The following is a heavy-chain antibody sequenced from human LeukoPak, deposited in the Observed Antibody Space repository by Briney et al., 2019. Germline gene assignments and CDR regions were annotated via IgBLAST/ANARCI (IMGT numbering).Heavy chain of an antibody. CDR1: GFNFEEYA. CDR2: ISWNSGTI. V-gene: IGHV3-9*01. CDR3: AKSGCSSTRCYLNI. D-gene: IGHD2-2*01. J-gene: IGHJ4*02. Sequence: PGGSLRFSCAASGFNFEEYAMHWVRHVPGRGLEWVSGISWNSGTIVYADSVKGRFTISRDNAKKSLYLQMNTLRPEDTAFYYCAKSGCSSTRCYLNIWGQGTLVTVSS.